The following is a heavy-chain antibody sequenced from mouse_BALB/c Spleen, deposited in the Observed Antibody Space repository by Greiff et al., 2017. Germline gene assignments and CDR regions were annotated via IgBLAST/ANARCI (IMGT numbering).Heavy chain of an antibody. CDR2: ISSGGST. D-gene: IGHD1-2*01. V-gene: IGHV5-6-5*01. CDR1: GFTFSSYA. J-gene: IGHJ1*01. CDR3: ARRGHYYGSYWYFDV. Sequence: EVMLVESGGGLVKPGGSLKLSCAASGFTFSSYAMSWVRQTPEKRLEWVASISSGGSTYYPDSVKGRFTISRDNARNILYLQMSSLRSEDTAMYYCARRGHYYGSYWYFDVWGAGTTVTVSS.